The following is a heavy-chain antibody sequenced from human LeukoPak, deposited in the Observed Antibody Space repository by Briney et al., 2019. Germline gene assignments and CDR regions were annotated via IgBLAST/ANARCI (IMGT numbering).Heavy chain of an antibody. J-gene: IGHJ4*02. CDR3: ARSVVVPAAISH. CDR1: GGSITNSGYY. CDR2: IYTSGST. D-gene: IGHD2-2*01. V-gene: IGHV4-61*02. Sequence: PSQTLSLTCTVSGGSITNSGYYWSWIRQPAGKGLEWIGRIYTSGSTNYNPSLKSRVTISVDTSKNQFSLKLSSVTAADTAVYYCARSVVVPAAISHWGQGTLVTVSS.